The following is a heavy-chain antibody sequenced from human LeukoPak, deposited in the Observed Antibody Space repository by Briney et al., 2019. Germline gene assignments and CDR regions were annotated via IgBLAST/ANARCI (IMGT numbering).Heavy chain of an antibody. J-gene: IGHJ4*02. Sequence: PGGSLRLSCAASGFTFSSNAMIWVRQAPGKGLEWVSSSSGSGCSTYYADSVKGRFTISRDNSKNTLYLQMNSLRAEDTAVYYCAKDGRQLLYRYTYYFDYWGQGTLVTVSS. CDR1: GFTFSSNA. CDR2: SSGSGCST. D-gene: IGHD2-2*02. V-gene: IGHV3-23*01. CDR3: AKDGRQLLYRYTYYFDY.